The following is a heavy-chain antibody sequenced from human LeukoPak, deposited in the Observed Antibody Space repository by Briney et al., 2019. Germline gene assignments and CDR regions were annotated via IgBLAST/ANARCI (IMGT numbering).Heavy chain of an antibody. CDR2: ISSSSSYI. Sequence: KTGGSLRLSCAASGFTFSSYSMNWVRQAPRKGLEWVSSISSSSSYIYYADSVKGRFTISRDNAKNSLYLQMNSLRAEDTAVYYCARVGDLRNEGSPWDQGTLVTVSS. V-gene: IGHV3-21*01. J-gene: IGHJ5*02. CDR1: GFTFSSYS. CDR3: ARVGDLRNEGSP. D-gene: IGHD1-1*01.